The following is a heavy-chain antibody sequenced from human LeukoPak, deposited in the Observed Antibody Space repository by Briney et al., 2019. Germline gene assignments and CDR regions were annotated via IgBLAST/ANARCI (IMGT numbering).Heavy chain of an antibody. CDR2: INPNSGGT. CDR3: APGGNYYGSGSYYALDY. CDR1: GYTFTGYY. Sequence: ASVKVSCKASGYTFTGYYMHWVRQAPGQGLEWMGWINPNSGGTNYAQKFQGRVTMTRDTSISTAYMELSRLRSDDTAVYYCAPGGNYYGSGSYYALDYWGQGALVTVSS. V-gene: IGHV1-2*02. J-gene: IGHJ4*02. D-gene: IGHD3-10*01.